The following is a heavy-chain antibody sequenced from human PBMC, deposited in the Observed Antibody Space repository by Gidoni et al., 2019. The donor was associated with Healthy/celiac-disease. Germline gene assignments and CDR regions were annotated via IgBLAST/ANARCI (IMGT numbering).Heavy chain of an antibody. CDR3: ARDSIVVVAAGSKNWFDP. D-gene: IGHD2-15*01. V-gene: IGHV3-30*04. CDR1: GFTFSSYA. Sequence: QVQLVESGGGVVQPGRSLRLSCAASGFTFSSYAMHWVRQAPGKGLEWVAVISYDGSNKYYADSVKGRFTISRDNSKNTLYLQMNSLRAEDTAVYYCARDSIVVVAAGSKNWFDPWGQGTLVTVSS. J-gene: IGHJ5*02. CDR2: ISYDGSNK.